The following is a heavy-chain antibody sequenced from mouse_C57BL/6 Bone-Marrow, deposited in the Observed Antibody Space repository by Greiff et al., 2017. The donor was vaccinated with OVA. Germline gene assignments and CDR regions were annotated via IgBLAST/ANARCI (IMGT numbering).Heavy chain of an antibody. Sequence: EVQLQQSGPELVKPGASVKISCKASGYSFTDYNMNWVKQSHGKSLEWIGVINPNYGTPSYNQKFKGKATMTVNQASSTDYMQLSSLTSEDAAVYYCASRDYFAYWGQGTLVTVSA. J-gene: IGHJ3*01. CDR3: ASRDYFAY. CDR2: INPNYGTP. CDR1: GYSFTDYN. V-gene: IGHV1-39*01. D-gene: IGHD2-4*01.